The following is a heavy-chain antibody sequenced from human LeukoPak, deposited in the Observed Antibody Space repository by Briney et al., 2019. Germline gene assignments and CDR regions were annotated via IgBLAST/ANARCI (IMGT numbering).Heavy chain of an antibody. Sequence: SCXXXGFTFSSYAMSWVRQAPGKGLEWVSATGSGGVTTYYADSVKGRFTISRDNSKNTLYLQMNSLRADDTAVYYCAKDGQYSTSWSPFDYWGQGTLVTVSS. V-gene: IGHV3-23*01. J-gene: IGHJ4*02. CDR1: GFTFSSYA. CDR2: TGSGGVTT. D-gene: IGHD2-2*01. CDR3: AKDGQYSTSWSPFDY.